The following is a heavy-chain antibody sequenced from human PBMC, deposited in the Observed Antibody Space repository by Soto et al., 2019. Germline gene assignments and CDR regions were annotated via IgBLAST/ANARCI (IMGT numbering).Heavy chain of an antibody. V-gene: IGHV3-21*01. CDR3: ARDRAVSSSWPTEGDWFDP. J-gene: IGHJ5*02. CDR2: ISSSSSYI. CDR1: GFTFSSYS. D-gene: IGHD6-13*01. Sequence: GGSLRLSCAASGFTFSSYSMNWVRQAPGKGLEWVSSISSSSSYIYYADSVKGRFTISRDNAKNSLYLQMNSLRAEDTAVYYCARDRAVSSSWPTEGDWFDPWGQGTLVTVSS.